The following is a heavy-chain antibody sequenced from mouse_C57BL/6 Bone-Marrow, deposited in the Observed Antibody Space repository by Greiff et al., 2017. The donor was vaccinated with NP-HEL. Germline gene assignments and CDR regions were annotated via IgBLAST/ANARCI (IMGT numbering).Heavy chain of an antibody. CDR1: GFSLTSYG. CDR2: IWGDGST. J-gene: IGHJ3*01. D-gene: IGHD1-1*01. CDR3: AKLHYCYGSPAWFAY. Sequence: QVQLQQSGPGLVAPSQSLSITCTVSGFSLTSYGVSWVRQPPGKGLEWLGVIWGDGSTNYHSALISRLSTCKDNSKSQVILKLNSLQADDTATYYCAKLHYCYGSPAWFAYWGQGTLVTVSA. V-gene: IGHV2-3*01.